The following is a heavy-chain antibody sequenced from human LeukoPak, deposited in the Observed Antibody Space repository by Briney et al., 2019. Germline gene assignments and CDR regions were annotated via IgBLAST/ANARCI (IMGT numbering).Heavy chain of an antibody. J-gene: IGHJ4*02. Sequence: GASVKVSCKASGYTFTTFAMHWVRQAPGQRLEWMGWINAGNGNTKYSQKFQGRVTITRDTPATTAYMELSSLRSEDTTVYYCARDAEALRYFDWPPGYWGQGTLVTVSS. D-gene: IGHD3-9*01. V-gene: IGHV1-3*01. CDR1: GYTFTTFA. CDR3: ARDAEALRYFDWPPGY. CDR2: INAGNGNT.